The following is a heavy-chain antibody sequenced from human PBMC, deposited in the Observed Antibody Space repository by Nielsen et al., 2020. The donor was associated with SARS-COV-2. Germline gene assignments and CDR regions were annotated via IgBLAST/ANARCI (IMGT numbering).Heavy chain of an antibody. CDR1: GFTFDDYG. CDR2: INWNGGST. V-gene: IGHV3-20*04. J-gene: IGHJ2*01. D-gene: IGHD6-19*01. Sequence: GESLKISCAASGFTFDDYGMSWVRQAPGKGLEWVSGINWNGGSTGYADSVKGRFTISRDNAKNSLYLQMNSLRAEDTALYYCATGVSGWSDWYFDLWGRGTLVTVSS. CDR3: ATGVSGWSDWYFDL.